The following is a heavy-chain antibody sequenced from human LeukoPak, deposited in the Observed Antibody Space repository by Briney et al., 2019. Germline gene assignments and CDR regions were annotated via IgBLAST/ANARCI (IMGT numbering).Heavy chain of an antibody. Sequence: GGSLRLSCEASGFTFDDYAMHWVRQAPGKGLEWVSLITWDGDSTYYADSVKGRFTISRDNSKNYLYLQMNSLRAEDTDLYYCAKGTSSWHEFDSWGQGTLVTVSS. CDR1: GFTFDDYA. V-gene: IGHV3-43D*03. D-gene: IGHD6-13*01. J-gene: IGHJ4*02. CDR3: AKGTSSWHEFDS. CDR2: ITWDGDST.